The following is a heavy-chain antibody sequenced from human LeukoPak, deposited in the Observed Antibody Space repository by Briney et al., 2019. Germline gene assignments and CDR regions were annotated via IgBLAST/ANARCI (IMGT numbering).Heavy chain of an antibody. CDR2: ISGSGGSP. J-gene: IGHJ4*02. D-gene: IGHD1-26*01. CDR1: GFTFSGYA. V-gene: IGHV3-23*01. Sequence: PGGSLRLSCAASGFTFSGYAMSWVRQAPGKGLEWVSAISGSGGSPYYADSVKGRFTISRDNAKNSLYLQMNSLRAEDTAVYYCARELWELLVDYWGQGTLVTVSS. CDR3: ARELWELLVDY.